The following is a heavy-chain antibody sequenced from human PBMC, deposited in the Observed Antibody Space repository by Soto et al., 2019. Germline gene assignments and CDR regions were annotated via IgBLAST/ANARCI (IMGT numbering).Heavy chain of an antibody. V-gene: IGHV3-30*18. Sequence: GGSLRLSCAASGFTFSSYGMHWVRQAPGKGLEWVAVISYDGSNKYYADSVKGRFTISRDNSKNTLYLQMNSLRAEDTAVYYCAKTSYYDSSGDYWGQGTLVTVSS. CDR1: GFTFSSYG. J-gene: IGHJ4*02. CDR2: ISYDGSNK. CDR3: AKTSYYDSSGDY. D-gene: IGHD3-22*01.